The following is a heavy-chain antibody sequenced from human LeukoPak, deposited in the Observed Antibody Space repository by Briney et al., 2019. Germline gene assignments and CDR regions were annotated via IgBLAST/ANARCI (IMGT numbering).Heavy chain of an antibody. CDR2: INHNGNVN. CDR3: ARGGGLDV. J-gene: IGHJ6*02. Sequence: GGSLRLSCAASGSTFSSYWMNWARQAPGKGLEWVASINHNGNVNYYVDSVKGRFTISRDNAKNSLYLQTSNLRAEDTAVYFCARGGGLDVWGQGATVTVSS. CDR1: GSTFSSYW. D-gene: IGHD3-16*01. V-gene: IGHV3-7*03.